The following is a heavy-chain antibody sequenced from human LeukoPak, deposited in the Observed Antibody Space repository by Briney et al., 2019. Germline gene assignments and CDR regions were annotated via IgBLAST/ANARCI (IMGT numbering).Heavy chain of an antibody. D-gene: IGHD6-13*01. Sequence: SETLSLTCAVYGGSFSGYYWSWIRQPPGKGLEWIGEINHSGSTNYNPSLQSRVTISVDTSKNQFSLKLSSVTAADTAVYYCARAGSIAAARNWFDPWGQGALVTVSS. J-gene: IGHJ5*02. CDR2: INHSGST. CDR1: GGSFSGYY. CDR3: ARAGSIAAARNWFDP. V-gene: IGHV4-34*01.